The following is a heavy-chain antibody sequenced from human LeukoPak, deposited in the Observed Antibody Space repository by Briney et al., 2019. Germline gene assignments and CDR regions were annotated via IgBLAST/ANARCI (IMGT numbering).Heavy chain of an antibody. V-gene: IGHV1-2*02. J-gene: IGHJ3*02. CDR3: ARDPGYYAFDI. CDR2: INPNSGGT. Sequence: GPVKVSCKASGYTFTGYYMHWVRQAPGQGLEWMGWINPNSGGTNYAQKFQGRVTMTRDTSISTAYMELSGLRSDDTAVYYCARDPGYYAFDIWGQGTMVTVSS. D-gene: IGHD5-18*01. CDR1: GYTFTGYY.